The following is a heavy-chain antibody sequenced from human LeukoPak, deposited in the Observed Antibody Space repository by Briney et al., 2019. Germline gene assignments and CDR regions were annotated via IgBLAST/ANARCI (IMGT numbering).Heavy chain of an antibody. CDR3: ARDHSYYDILTGLYGMDV. V-gene: IGHV4-30-4*01. CDR2: IYYSGST. CDR1: GGSISSGDYY. J-gene: IGHJ6*02. Sequence: PSETLSLTCTVSGGSISSGDYYWSWIRQPPGKGLEWIGYIYYSGSTYYNPSLKSRVTISVDTSKNQFSLKLSSVTAADTAVYYCARDHSYYDILTGLYGMDVWGQGTTVTVSS. D-gene: IGHD3-9*01.